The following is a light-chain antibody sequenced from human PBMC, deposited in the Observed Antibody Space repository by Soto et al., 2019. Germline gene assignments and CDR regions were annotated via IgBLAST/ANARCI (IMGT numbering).Light chain of an antibody. CDR2: GAS. J-gene: IGKJ5*01. CDR3: QQYNTWPPIT. CDR1: ESVRSN. Sequence: EVVMTQSPATLSVSPGERATLSCRASESVRSNLAWYQQRPGQAPRLVIYGASTRATGIPARFSGGGSGTEFTLTLSSLQSEDFAVYYCQQYNTWPPITFGQGTRRESK. V-gene: IGKV3-15*01.